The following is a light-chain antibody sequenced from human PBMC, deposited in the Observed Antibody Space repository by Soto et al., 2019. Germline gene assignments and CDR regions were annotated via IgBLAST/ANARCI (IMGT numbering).Light chain of an antibody. Sequence: QSVLTQPPSASGTPGQRVTISCSGSRSNIGSNTMNWYQQVPATAPKLLIHTNNQRPSGVPDRFSGSKSGTSASLAISGLQSEDEADYYCAAWDDSLNGVVFGGGTKLPVL. V-gene: IGLV1-44*01. CDR1: RSNIGSNT. CDR3: AAWDDSLNGVV. J-gene: IGLJ2*01. CDR2: TNN.